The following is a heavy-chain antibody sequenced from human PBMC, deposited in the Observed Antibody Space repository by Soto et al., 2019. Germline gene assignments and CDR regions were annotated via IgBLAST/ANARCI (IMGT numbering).Heavy chain of an antibody. Sequence: GGSLRLSCAASGFTFSSYGMHWVRQAPGKGLEWVAVISYDGSNKYYADSVKGRFTISRDNSKNTLYLQMNSLRAEDTAVYYCAPFYGMDVWGQGTTVTVSS. J-gene: IGHJ6*02. CDR3: APFYGMDV. CDR1: GFTFSSYG. V-gene: IGHV3-30*03. CDR2: ISYDGSNK.